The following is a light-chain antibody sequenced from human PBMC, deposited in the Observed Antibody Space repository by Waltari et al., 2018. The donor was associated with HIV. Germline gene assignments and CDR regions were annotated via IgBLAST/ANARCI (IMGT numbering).Light chain of an antibody. CDR3: QQLKTYPVT. CDR1: QAVGSY. CDR2: AVS. Sequence: IQLTQSPSFLSASVGDRVRITCRATQAVGSYLAWYQKKPGKAPNLLIYAVSVLQSGVPSRFSGSGSGTEFTLTISSLQPEDLATYYCQQLKTYPVTFGGGTKVDSK. V-gene: IGKV1-9*01. J-gene: IGKJ4*01.